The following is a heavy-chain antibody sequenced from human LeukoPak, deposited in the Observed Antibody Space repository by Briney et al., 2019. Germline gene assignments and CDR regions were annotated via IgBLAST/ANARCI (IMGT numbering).Heavy chain of an antibody. J-gene: IGHJ3*02. Sequence: ASVKVSCKASGYTFTSYAMHWVRQAPGQRLEWMGWSNAGNGNTKYSQKFQGRVTITRDTSASTAYMELSSLRSEDAAVYYCARDHYYDSSGAVAFDIWGQGTMVTVSS. D-gene: IGHD3-22*01. CDR3: ARDHYYDSSGAVAFDI. V-gene: IGHV1-3*01. CDR1: GYTFTSYA. CDR2: SNAGNGNT.